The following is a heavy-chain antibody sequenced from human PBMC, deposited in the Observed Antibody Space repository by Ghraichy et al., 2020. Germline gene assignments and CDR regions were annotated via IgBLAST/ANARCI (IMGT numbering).Heavy chain of an antibody. V-gene: IGHV4-59*01. CDR2: ISDSGTT. J-gene: IGHJ4*02. CDR3: ARNRGPRFDH. D-gene: IGHD1-14*01. Sequence: SETLSLTCNVSGGSISNKYWSWIRQPPGKGLEWIGFISDSGTTNYNPSLTSRVTISVDTSKSHFSLRLSSVTAADTAVYYCARNRGPRFDHWGQGTLVTVSS. CDR1: GGSISNKY.